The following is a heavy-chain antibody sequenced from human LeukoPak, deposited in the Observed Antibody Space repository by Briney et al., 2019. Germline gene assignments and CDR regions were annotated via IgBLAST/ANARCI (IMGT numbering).Heavy chain of an antibody. CDR2: IRYDGSNK. CDR3: AKDLDTSGYDLYAEDAFDI. Sequence: AGGSLRLSCAASGFTFSSYGMHWVRQAPGKGLEWVAFIRYDGSNKYYADSVKGRFTISRDNSKNTLYLQMNSLRAEDTAVYYCAKDLDTSGYDLYAEDAFDIWGQGTMVTVSS. V-gene: IGHV3-30*02. CDR1: GFTFSSYG. J-gene: IGHJ3*02. D-gene: IGHD5-12*01.